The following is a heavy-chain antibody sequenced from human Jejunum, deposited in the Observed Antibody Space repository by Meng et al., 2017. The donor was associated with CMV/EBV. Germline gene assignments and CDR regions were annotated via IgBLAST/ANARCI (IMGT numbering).Heavy chain of an antibody. D-gene: IGHD5-24*01. CDR2: ISYDGTNK. Sequence: SGFTFSSYAMHWVRQAPGKGLEWVTLISYDGTNKYCADSVKGRFTISRDNSKNTLYLQMNSLRAEDTAVYYCAREEGRDGYNYLDFWGQGTLVTVSS. CDR1: GFTFSSYA. CDR3: AREEGRDGYNYLDF. V-gene: IGHV3-30-3*01. J-gene: IGHJ4*02.